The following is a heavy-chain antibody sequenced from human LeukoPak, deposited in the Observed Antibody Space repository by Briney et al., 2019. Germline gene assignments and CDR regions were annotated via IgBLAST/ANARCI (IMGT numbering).Heavy chain of an antibody. CDR2: ISGSGGSS. D-gene: IGHD4-23*01. CDR3: AKDQANYGGNSFDY. CDR1: AVTFSSYA. J-gene: IGHJ4*02. V-gene: IGHV3-23*01. Sequence: GGSLRLSCAASAVTFSSYAMSWVRQARGKGLEWVSVISGSGGSSYYADSVKGRFTISRDNSQNTLYLQMNNLRAEDTAVYYCAKDQANYGGNSFDYWGQGTLVTVSS.